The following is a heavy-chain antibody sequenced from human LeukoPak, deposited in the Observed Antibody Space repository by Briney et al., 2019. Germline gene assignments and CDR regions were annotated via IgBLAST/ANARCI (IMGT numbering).Heavy chain of an antibody. CDR3: AKDRQTITIFGVVNTPRANFDY. V-gene: IGHV3-30*02. CDR2: IRYDGSNK. Sequence: GGSLRLSCAASGFSFSRYDIHWVRQAPGKGLEWVAFIRYDGSNKNYADSVKGRLTISRDNFMSTVYLQMNSLRAEDTAVYYCAKDRQTITIFGVVNTPRANFDYWGQGTLVTISS. D-gene: IGHD3-3*01. J-gene: IGHJ4*02. CDR1: GFSFSRYD.